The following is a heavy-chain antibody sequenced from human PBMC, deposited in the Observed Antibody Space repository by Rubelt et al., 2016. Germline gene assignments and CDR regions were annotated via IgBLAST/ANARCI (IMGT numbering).Heavy chain of an antibody. CDR2: IYYSGST. CDR3: ASPYCGGDCQPR. D-gene: IGHD2-21*02. J-gene: IGHJ4*02. V-gene: IGHV4-39*01. Sequence: QLQLQESGPGLVKPSETLSLTCTVSGGFISSSSYYWGWIRQPPGKGLEWIGSIYYSGSTYYNPSLKSRVTISVDTSKNQFSLKLSSVTAADTAVYYCASPYCGGDCQPRWGQGTLVTVSS. CDR1: GGFISSSSYY.